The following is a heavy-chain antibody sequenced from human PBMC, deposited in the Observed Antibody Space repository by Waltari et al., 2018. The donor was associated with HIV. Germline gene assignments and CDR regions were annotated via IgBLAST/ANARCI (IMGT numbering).Heavy chain of an antibody. V-gene: IGHV1-2*06. CDR3: ARDSYYYDSSGFFPDF. D-gene: IGHD3-22*01. Sequence: QVQLVQSGAEVKKPGASVKVSCKASGYTFTAYYMHWVRQAPGQGLEWMGRIKLTSGDTNAGQKCQGRVTMTRDTSISTAYMELSRLRSDDTAVYYCARDSYYYDSSGFFPDFWGQGTLVTVSS. J-gene: IGHJ4*02. CDR1: GYTFTAYY. CDR2: IKLTSGDT.